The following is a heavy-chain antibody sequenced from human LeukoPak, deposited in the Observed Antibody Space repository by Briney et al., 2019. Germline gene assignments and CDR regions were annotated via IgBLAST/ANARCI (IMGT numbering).Heavy chain of an antibody. CDR1: GGSMSSYY. V-gene: IGHV4-59*01. CDR3: ARDHRGYSYGLFDN. D-gene: IGHD5-18*01. Sequence: NPSETLSLTCTVSGGSMSSYYWSWIRQPPGKGLEWVGSIYCSGSTNYNPSLKSRVTISVDTSKNQFSLRLSSVTAADTAVYYCARDHRGYSYGLFDNWGQGTLVTVSS. CDR2: IYCSGST. J-gene: IGHJ4*02.